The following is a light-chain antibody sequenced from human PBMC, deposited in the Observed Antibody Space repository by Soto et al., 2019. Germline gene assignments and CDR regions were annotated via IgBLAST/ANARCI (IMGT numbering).Light chain of an antibody. V-gene: IGKV3-11*01. CDR3: QQRSNWPLT. CDR2: DAS. CDR1: QSVSSY. J-gene: IGKJ4*01. Sequence: EIVLTQCPATLSLSPGERATLSCRASQSVSSYLAWYQQKPGQAPRLLIYDASNRATGIPARFSGSGSGTDFTLTISSLEPEDFAVYYCQQRSNWPLTFGGGTKVEI.